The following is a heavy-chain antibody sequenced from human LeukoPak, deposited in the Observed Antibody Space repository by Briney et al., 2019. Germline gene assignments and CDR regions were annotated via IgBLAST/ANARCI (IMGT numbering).Heavy chain of an antibody. D-gene: IGHD5-18*01. CDR1: GYSFTTCW. CDR3: ARHEGYGYGYQSY. J-gene: IGHJ4*02. Sequence: GESLKISCKGSGYSFTTCWIGWVRQMPGKGLEWMGIIYPGDSDTRYSPSFQGQATISADKSISTAYLQWSSLKASDTAMYYCARHEGYGYGYQSYWGQGTLVTVSS. CDR2: IYPGDSDT. V-gene: IGHV5-51*01.